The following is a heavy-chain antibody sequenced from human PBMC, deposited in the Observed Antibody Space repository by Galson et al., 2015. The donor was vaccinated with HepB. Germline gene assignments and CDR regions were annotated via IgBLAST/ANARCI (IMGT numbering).Heavy chain of an antibody. CDR1: GFIFSSYG. CDR2: IWYDGSKK. V-gene: IGHV3-33*01. Sequence: SLRLSCAASGFIFSSYGMHWVRQAPGKGLEWVAVIWYDGSKKYYGDFVKGRFTISRDNSRNTLYLQMNNLRVEDTALYYCARDYVVTTKNWFDPWGQGTLVTVSS. CDR3: ARDYVVTTKNWFDP. D-gene: IGHD2-21*02. J-gene: IGHJ5*02.